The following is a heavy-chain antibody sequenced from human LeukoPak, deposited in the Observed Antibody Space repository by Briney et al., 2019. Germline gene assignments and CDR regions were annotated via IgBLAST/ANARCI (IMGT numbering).Heavy chain of an antibody. V-gene: IGHV5-51*01. CDR1: GYRFTSYW. CDR2: IYPSDSDT. Sequence: GESLKISCKGSGYRFTSYWIGWVRQMPGKGLEWMGIIYPSDSDTRYSPSFQGQVSISADKSISAAYLQWSSLKASDTAMYYCARHHRYGDYDFRPFDPWGQGTLVTVSS. J-gene: IGHJ5*02. CDR3: ARHHRYGDYDFRPFDP. D-gene: IGHD4-17*01.